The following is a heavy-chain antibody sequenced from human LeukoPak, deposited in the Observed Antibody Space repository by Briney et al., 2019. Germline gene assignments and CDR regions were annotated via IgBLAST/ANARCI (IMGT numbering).Heavy chain of an antibody. CDR2: ITPIFGTA. J-gene: IGHJ4*02. CDR1: GGTFSSYA. V-gene: IGHV1-69*01. D-gene: IGHD3-16*01. CDR3: ARGGLVEGYFDY. Sequence: SVKVSCKASGGTFSSYAISWVRQAPGQGLEWMGGITPIFGTANYAQKFQGRVTITADESTSTAYMELSRLRSEDTAVYYCARGGLVEGYFDYWGQGTLVTVSS.